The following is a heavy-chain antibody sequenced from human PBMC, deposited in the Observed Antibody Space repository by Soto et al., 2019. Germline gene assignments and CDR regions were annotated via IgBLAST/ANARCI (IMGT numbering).Heavy chain of an antibody. CDR2: IRSKAYGGTT. Sequence: PGESLKISCTASGFTFGDYPMSWFRQAPGKGLEWVGFIRSKAYGGTTEYAASVKGRFTISRDDSKSIAYLQMNSLKTEDTAVYYCARAGIRTSFDYWGQGTLVTVSS. D-gene: IGHD2-21*01. CDR1: GFTFGDYP. CDR3: ARAGIRTSFDY. V-gene: IGHV3-49*03. J-gene: IGHJ4*02.